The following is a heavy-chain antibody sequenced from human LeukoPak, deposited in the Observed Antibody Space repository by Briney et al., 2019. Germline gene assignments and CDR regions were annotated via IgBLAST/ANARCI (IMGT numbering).Heavy chain of an antibody. CDR3: ARARRNPGIAAARRYYFDY. V-gene: IGHV4-34*01. J-gene: IGHJ4*02. CDR1: GGSFSGYY. Sequence: KPSETLSLTCAVYGGSFSGYYWSWIRQPPGKGLEWIGEINHRGSPNYNPSLKRRLTISVDPSKNQLSLKLSSVTAADPAVYYCARARRNPGIAAARRYYFDYWGQGTLVTVSS. CDR2: INHRGSP. D-gene: IGHD6-13*01.